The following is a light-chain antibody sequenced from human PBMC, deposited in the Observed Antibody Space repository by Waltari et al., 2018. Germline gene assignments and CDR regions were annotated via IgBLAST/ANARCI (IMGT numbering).Light chain of an antibody. CDR2: DVS. CDR3: SSYTSSSTRV. CDR1: GRYIGAYHY. J-gene: IGLJ1*01. V-gene: IGLV2-14*03. Sequence: QSALTQPASVPGSPGQSIALSCPGTGRYIGAYHYVSWYHPHPGKAPKLMIYDVSHRPPGVSHRFSGSKSGNTASLTISGLQAEDEADYYCSSYTSSSTRVFGTGTKVTVL.